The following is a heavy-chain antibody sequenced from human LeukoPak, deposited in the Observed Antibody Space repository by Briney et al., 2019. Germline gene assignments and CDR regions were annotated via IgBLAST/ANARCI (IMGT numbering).Heavy chain of an antibody. D-gene: IGHD4-17*01. J-gene: IGHJ4*02. CDR2: ISSSSSYI. CDR3: ARDGRFTVTPNDY. Sequence: GGSLRLSCAASRFTFSSYAMSWVRQAPGKGLEWVSSISSSSSYIYYADSVKGRFTISRDNAKNSLYLQMNSLRAEDTAVYYCARDGRFTVTPNDYWGQGTLVTVSS. CDR1: RFTFSSYA. V-gene: IGHV3-21*01.